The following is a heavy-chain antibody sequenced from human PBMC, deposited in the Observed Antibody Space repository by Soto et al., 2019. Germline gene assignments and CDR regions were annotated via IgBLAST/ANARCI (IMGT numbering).Heavy chain of an antibody. CDR3: ARRLDYGDYILIWGLGT. V-gene: IGHV3-30*03. D-gene: IGHD4-17*01. CDR2: ISHDGSKD. CDR1: GFIFSNSA. Sequence: QVQLVQSGGGAVQPGRFLRLSCVASGFIFSNSAMHWVRQAPGKGLEWVAVISHDGSKDYYTDYVKGRFTISRGNSRNTLCLEMNRLRVEDTAVYYFARRLDYGDYILIWGLGTWGQGTRVTV. J-gene: IGHJ5*02.